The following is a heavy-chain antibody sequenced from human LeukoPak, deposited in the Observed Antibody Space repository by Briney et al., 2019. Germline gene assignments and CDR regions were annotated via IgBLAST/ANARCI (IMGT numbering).Heavy chain of an antibody. CDR2: INHSGST. J-gene: IGHJ6*03. Sequence: SETLSLTCAVYGGSFSGYYWSWIRQPPGKGLEWIGEINHSGSTNYNPSLKSRVTISVDTSKNQFSLKLSSVTAADTAVYYCARGRRIAARPIPPVYYYYMTSGAKGPRSPSP. CDR3: ARGRRIAARPIPPVYYYYMTS. CDR1: GGSFSGYY. V-gene: IGHV4-34*01. D-gene: IGHD6-6*01.